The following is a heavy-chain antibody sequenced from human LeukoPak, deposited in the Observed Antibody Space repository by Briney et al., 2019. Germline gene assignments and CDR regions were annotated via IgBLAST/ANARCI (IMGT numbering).Heavy chain of an antibody. CDR3: ARGGMSGTYFDY. CDR1: GFTFSSYG. V-gene: IGHV3-13*05. CDR2: IGTAGDP. D-gene: IGHD1-7*01. J-gene: IGHJ4*02. Sequence: PGGSLRLSCAASGFTFSSYGMHWVRQATGKGLEWVSGIGTAGDPYYPGSVKGRFTVSRENGKNSLYLQMNSLRAGDTAVYYCARGGMSGTYFDYWGQGTLVTVSS.